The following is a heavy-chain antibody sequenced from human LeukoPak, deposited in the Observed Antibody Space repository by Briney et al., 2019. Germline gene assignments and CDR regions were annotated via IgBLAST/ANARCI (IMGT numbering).Heavy chain of an antibody. CDR2: ISTFNGDT. CDR3: ARDLAFLPVPAANGWLDP. J-gene: IGHJ5*02. CDR1: GYTFTDHG. V-gene: IGHV1-18*01. Sequence: ASVKVSCKASGYTFTDHGISWVRQAPGQGLEWMGWISTFNGDTNYAQKFQGRVTITSETATNPAHMELRSLRSDDTAIYYCARDLAFLPVPAANGWLDPWGQGTLVTVSS. D-gene: IGHD3-16*01.